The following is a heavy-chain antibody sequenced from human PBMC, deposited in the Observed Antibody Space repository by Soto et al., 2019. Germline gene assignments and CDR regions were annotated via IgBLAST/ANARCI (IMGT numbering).Heavy chain of an antibody. CDR2: IFSNDEK. Sequence: LVNPTETLTLTCTVSGFSLSNARMGVSWIRQPPGKALEWLAHIFSNDEKSYSTSLKSRLTISKDTSKSQVVLTMTNMDPLHTATYYCARIPYSGGDCYSPVPTRYWYFHLCDRGTLVTASS. CDR3: ARIPYSGGDCYSPVPTRYWYFHL. J-gene: IGHJ2*01. V-gene: IGHV2-26*01. D-gene: IGHD2-21*02. CDR1: GFSLSNARMG.